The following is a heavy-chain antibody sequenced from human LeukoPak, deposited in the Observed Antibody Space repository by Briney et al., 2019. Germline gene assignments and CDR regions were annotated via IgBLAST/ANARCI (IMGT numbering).Heavy chain of an antibody. CDR1: GGSFSGYY. D-gene: IGHD1-14*01. CDR3: ARSRRGYYYYMDV. Sequence: SETLSLTCAVYGGSFSGYYWSWIRQPPGKGLEWIGEINHSGSTNYNPSLKSRVTISVDTSKNQFSLKLSPVTAADTAVYYCARSRRGYYYYMDVWGKGTTVTVSS. V-gene: IGHV4-34*01. J-gene: IGHJ6*03. CDR2: INHSGST.